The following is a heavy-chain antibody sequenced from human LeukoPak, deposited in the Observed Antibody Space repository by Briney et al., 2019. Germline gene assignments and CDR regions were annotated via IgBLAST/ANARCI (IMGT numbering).Heavy chain of an antibody. V-gene: IGHV5-51*01. CDR3: ARHVDNHWFDP. D-gene: IGHD5-12*01. CDR2: IYPGDSDT. Sequence: GESLKISCKGSGYSFTSYWIGWVRQMPGKGLEWMGIIYPGDSDTRYSPSCQGQVTISADKPISTAYLQWSSLNASDTAMYYCARHVDNHWFDPWGEGTLVTVSS. J-gene: IGHJ5*02. CDR1: GYSFTSYW.